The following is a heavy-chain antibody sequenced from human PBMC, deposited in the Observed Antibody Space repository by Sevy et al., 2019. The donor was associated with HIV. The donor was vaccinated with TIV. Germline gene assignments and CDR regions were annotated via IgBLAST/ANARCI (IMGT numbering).Heavy chain of an antibody. D-gene: IGHD4-17*01. CDR2: INNSGTSI. Sequence: GGSLRLSCAASRFTFSSYEMNWVRQAPGKGLEWVSYINNSGTSIYYSDSVKGRFTISRDNARNSLCLQMNSLRAEDTAVYYCARDLPPSATTVAHFDYWGHGTLVTVSS. V-gene: IGHV3-48*03. CDR3: ARDLPPSATTVAHFDY. J-gene: IGHJ4*01. CDR1: RFTFSSYE.